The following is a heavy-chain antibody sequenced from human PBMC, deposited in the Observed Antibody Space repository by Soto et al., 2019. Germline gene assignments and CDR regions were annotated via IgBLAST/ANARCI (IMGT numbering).Heavy chain of an antibody. Sequence: EVQLLESGGGLVQPGGSLRLSCAASGFTFSSYAMSWVRQAPGKGLEWVSAISGSGGSTYYADSVKGRFIISRDNSKKPLYLQMKGLKAEDTAVYYCAMSAGDYGSGYMDVWGEGTTVTVSS. CDR1: GFTFSSYA. CDR2: ISGSGGST. D-gene: IGHD4-17*01. J-gene: IGHJ6*03. V-gene: IGHV3-23*01. CDR3: AMSAGDYGSGYMDV.